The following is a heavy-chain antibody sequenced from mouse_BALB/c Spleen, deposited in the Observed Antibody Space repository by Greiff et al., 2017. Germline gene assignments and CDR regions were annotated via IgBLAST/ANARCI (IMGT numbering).Heavy chain of an antibody. CDR2: IDPFNGGT. D-gene: IGHD1-2*01. V-gene: IGHV1S135*01. J-gene: IGHJ2*01. CDR1: GYSFTSYY. Sequence: EVQLVESGPELMKPGASVKISCKASGYSFTSYYMHWVKQSHGKSLEWIGYIDPFNGGTSYNQKFKGKATLTVDKSSSTAYMHLSSLTSEDSAIYCCARSDYGFHYWGQGTTLTVSS. CDR3: ARSDYGFHY.